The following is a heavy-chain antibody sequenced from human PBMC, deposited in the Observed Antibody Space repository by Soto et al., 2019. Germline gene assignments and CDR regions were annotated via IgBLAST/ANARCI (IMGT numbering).Heavy chain of an antibody. J-gene: IGHJ6*02. Sequence: SVKVSCKASGGTFSSYAISWVRQAPGQGLEWMGGIIPIFGTANYAQKFQGRVTITADKSTSTAYMELSSLRSEDTAVYYCASDGVVVVPATSDPYYYGMDVRGQGTTVTVSS. CDR2: IIPIFGTA. CDR3: ASDGVVVVPATSDPYYYGMDV. CDR1: GGTFSSYA. D-gene: IGHD2-2*01. V-gene: IGHV1-69*06.